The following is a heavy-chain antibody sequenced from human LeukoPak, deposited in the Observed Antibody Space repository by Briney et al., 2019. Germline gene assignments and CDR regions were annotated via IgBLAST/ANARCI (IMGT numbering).Heavy chain of an antibody. CDR3: ASHGSGTVPR. D-gene: IGHD3-10*01. J-gene: IGHJ4*02. Sequence: GGSLRLSCAASGFTFSSYAMNWVRQARGKGLEWVSSISSTSTYIFYADSVKGRFTISRDNARNSLYLQMNSLRADDTAVYYCASHGSGTVPRWGQGTLVTVSS. CDR2: ISSTSTYI. CDR1: GFTFSSYA. V-gene: IGHV3-21*01.